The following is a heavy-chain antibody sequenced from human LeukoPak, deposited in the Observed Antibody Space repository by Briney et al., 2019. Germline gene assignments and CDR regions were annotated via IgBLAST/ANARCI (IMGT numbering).Heavy chain of an antibody. Sequence: ASVEASCKASGGTFSSYAISWVRQAPGQGLEWMGIINPSCGSTSYAQKFQGRVTITRDMSTSTVYIELSSLRSEDTAVYYCARGEGPRITIFGVVILPRNWFDPWGQGTLVTVSS. V-gene: IGHV1-46*01. CDR1: GGTFSSYA. D-gene: IGHD3-3*01. J-gene: IGHJ5*02. CDR2: INPSCGST. CDR3: ARGEGPRITIFGVVILPRNWFDP.